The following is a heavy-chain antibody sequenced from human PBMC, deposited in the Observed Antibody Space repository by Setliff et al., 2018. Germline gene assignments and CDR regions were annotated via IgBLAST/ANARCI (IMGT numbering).Heavy chain of an antibody. V-gene: IGHV1-3*01. Sequence: ASVKVSCKASGYTFTKYLLHWVRQAPGQRFEWMGWINADNGNTKYSQNFQGRVTITRDTSASTAYMELSSLRSEDTAVYYCASPLVDYDSSGTDCWGQGTLVTVPQ. CDR1: GYTFTKYL. CDR2: INADNGNT. J-gene: IGHJ4*02. CDR3: ASPLVDYDSSGTDC. D-gene: IGHD3-22*01.